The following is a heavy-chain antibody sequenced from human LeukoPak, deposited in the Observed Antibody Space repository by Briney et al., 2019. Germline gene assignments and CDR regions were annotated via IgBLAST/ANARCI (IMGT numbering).Heavy chain of an antibody. CDR2: FSGSGGGT. D-gene: IGHD3-22*01. CDR3: AKRGVVIRVILVGFHKEAYYFDS. Sequence: PGGSLRLSCAVSGITLSNYAMSWVRQAPGKGLEWVAGFSGSGGGTNYADSVKGRFTISRDNSKNTLYLQMNNLRVDDTAVYFCAKRGVVIRVILVGFHKEAYYFDSWGQGALVTASS. V-gene: IGHV3-23*01. J-gene: IGHJ4*02. CDR1: GITLSNYA.